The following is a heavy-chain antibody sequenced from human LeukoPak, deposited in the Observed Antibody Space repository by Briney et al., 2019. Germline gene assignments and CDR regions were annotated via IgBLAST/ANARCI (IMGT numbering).Heavy chain of an antibody. D-gene: IGHD2-15*01. V-gene: IGHV4-30-2*01. Sequence: SETLSLTCTVSGGSISSGGYYWSWIRQPPGKGLEWIGYIYRSGSTYYNPSLKSRVTISVDRSKNQFSLKLSSVTAADTAVYYCARVRYCSGGSCYSWWFDPWGQGTLVTVSS. CDR1: GGSISSGGYY. CDR2: IYRSGST. J-gene: IGHJ5*02. CDR3: ARVRYCSGGSCYSWWFDP.